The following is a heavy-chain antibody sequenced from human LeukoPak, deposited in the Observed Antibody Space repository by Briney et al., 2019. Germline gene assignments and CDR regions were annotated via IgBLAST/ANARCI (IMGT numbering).Heavy chain of an antibody. J-gene: IGHJ4*02. CDR1: GYTFTGYY. Sequence: ASVKVSCKASGYTFTGYYMHWVRQAPGQGLEWMGRINPNSGGTNYAQKFQGRVTMTRDTSISTAYMELSRLRSDDTAVYYCARSLLSWPASMYYFDYWGQGTLVTVSS. V-gene: IGHV1-2*06. CDR2: INPNSGGT. CDR3: ARSLLSWPASMYYFDY. D-gene: IGHD2-2*01.